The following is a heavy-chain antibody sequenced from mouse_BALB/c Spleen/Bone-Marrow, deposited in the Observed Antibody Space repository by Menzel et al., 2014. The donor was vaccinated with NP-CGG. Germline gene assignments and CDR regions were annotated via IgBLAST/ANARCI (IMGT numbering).Heavy chain of an antibody. D-gene: IGHD1-2*01. CDR2: IDTSDSYT. Sequence: VQLQQSGAELVMPGASVKMSCKASGYTFTDYWMHWVKQRPGQGLEWIGAIDTSDSYTSYNQKFKGKATLTVDESSGTAYMQLSSLTSEDSAVYYCARSAGYWYFDVWGAGTTVTVSS. CDR1: GYTFTDYW. J-gene: IGHJ1*01. CDR3: ARSAGYWYFDV. V-gene: IGHV1-69*01.